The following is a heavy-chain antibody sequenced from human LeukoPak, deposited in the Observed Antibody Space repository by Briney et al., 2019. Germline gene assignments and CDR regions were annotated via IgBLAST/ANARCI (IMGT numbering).Heavy chain of an antibody. V-gene: IGHV4-59*01. CDR3: ARDDTGSYYYGSGDFDY. CDR2: IYYSGST. Sequence: PSETLSLTCTVSGGSISSYYWSWIRQPPGKGLEWIGYIYYSGSTNYNPSLKSRVTISVDTSKNQFSLKLSSVTAADTAVYYCARDDTGSYYYGSGDFDYWGQGTLVTVSS. J-gene: IGHJ4*02. D-gene: IGHD3-10*01. CDR1: GGSISSYY.